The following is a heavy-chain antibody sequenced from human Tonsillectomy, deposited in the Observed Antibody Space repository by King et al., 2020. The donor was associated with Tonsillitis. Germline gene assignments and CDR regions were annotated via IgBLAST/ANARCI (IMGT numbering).Heavy chain of an antibody. J-gene: IGHJ1*01. Sequence: QLQESGPGLVKPSETLSLTCTVSGGSISSSNYYWGWIRQPPGKGLEWIGSIFYSGSTSYNPSLGSRVTIFEDTSKNQFYLKLTSVTAADTAVYYCARIGFVVGGLAARVPEYFQDWGPGTLVIVSS. D-gene: IGHD6-6*01. CDR2: IFYSGST. CDR3: ARIGFVVGGLAARVPEYFQD. V-gene: IGHV4-39*01. CDR1: GGSISSSNYY.